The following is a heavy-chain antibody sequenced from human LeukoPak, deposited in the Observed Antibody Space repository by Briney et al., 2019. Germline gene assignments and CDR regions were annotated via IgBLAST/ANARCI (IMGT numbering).Heavy chain of an antibody. V-gene: IGHV3-30-3*01. Sequence: PGGSLRLSCAASGFTFSSYAMHWVRQAPGKGQEWVAVISYDGSNKYYADSVKGRFTISRDNSKNTLYLQMNSLRAEDTAVYYCARGSDILTGYTPDYWGQGTLVTVSS. J-gene: IGHJ4*02. CDR3: ARGSDILTGYTPDY. CDR2: ISYDGSNK. CDR1: GFTFSSYA. D-gene: IGHD3-9*01.